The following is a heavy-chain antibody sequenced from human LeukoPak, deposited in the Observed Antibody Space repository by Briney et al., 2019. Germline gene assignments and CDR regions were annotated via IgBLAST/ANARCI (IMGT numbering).Heavy chain of an antibody. Sequence: SETLSLTCTVSGGSVSSSPYYWSWIRQPPGKGLEWIGYIHYTGTTNYNPSLKSRVTISVDTSKNKFSLKVSSVTAADTAVYYCARSYQGAHWGLGTLVTVSS. CDR2: IHYTGTT. CDR3: ARSYQGAH. D-gene: IGHD2-2*01. V-gene: IGHV4-61*01. CDR1: GGSVSSSPYY. J-gene: IGHJ4*02.